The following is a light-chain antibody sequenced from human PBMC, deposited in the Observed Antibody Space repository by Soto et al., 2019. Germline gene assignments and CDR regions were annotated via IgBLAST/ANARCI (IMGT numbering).Light chain of an antibody. Sequence: QSVLTQPRSASGSPGQSVTISCTGTSSDVGGYNYVSWYQQHPGKAPKLMIYEVSKRPSGVPDRFSGSKSSNTASLTVSGLQAEDEADYYCSSYAGSNNLVFGTGTKVTVL. V-gene: IGLV2-8*01. CDR2: EVS. CDR3: SSYAGSNNLV. J-gene: IGLJ1*01. CDR1: SSDVGGYNY.